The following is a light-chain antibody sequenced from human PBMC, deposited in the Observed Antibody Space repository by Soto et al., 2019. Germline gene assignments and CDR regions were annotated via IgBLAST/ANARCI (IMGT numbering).Light chain of an antibody. V-gene: IGLV2-14*01. Sequence: QSVLTQPASVSGSPGQSITISCTGTSSDVGGYNYVSWFQHHPGKAPKLMIYEVSNRPSGVSNRFSGSKSGNTASLTISGLQAEDEADYYCSSYTTNTYVVFGGGTKLTVL. J-gene: IGLJ2*01. CDR2: EVS. CDR3: SSYTTNTYVV. CDR1: SSDVGGYNY.